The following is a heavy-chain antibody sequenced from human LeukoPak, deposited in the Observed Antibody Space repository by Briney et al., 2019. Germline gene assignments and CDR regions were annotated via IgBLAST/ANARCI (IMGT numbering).Heavy chain of an antibody. CDR1: RVPITSYF. Sequence: PSETLSLTWTVSRVPITSYFWTWIRQAPGKGLEWIGYIYYIGTTNYNPSLKSRATMSVDMSKNQFSLKLTSVTAADTAVYYCAREGYGSGSSHFMDVWGTGTTVTVSS. D-gene: IGHD3-10*01. CDR3: AREGYGSGSSHFMDV. CDR2: IYYIGTT. V-gene: IGHV4-59*01. J-gene: IGHJ6*03.